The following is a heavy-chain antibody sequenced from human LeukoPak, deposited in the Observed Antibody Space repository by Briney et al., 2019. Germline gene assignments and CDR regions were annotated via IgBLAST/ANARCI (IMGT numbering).Heavy chain of an antibody. V-gene: IGHV4-38-2*02. Sequence: SATLSLTFTVSGSSISSGYYWVWLRQSPGKGRQGSVSVYHSGSTYYNSSLKSRVTISVDTSKNQFSLKLSSVTAADTAVYYCARHEYYDSRGSHYYSYYYMDVWGKGTTVTVSS. CDR2: VYHSGST. D-gene: IGHD3-22*01. CDR3: ARHEYYDSRGSHYYSYYYMDV. CDR1: GSSISSGYY. J-gene: IGHJ6*03.